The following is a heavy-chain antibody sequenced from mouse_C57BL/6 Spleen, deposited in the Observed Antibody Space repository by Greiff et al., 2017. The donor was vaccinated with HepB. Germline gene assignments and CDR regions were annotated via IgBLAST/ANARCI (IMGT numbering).Heavy chain of an antibody. V-gene: IGHV5-17*01. Sequence: EVKLMESGGGLVKPGGSLKLSCAASGFTFSDYGMHWVRQAPEKGLEWVAYISSGSSTNYYADTVKGRFTISRDNAKNTLFLQMTSLRSEDTAMYYCARDGLYAMDYWGQGTSVTVSS. J-gene: IGHJ4*01. CDR2: ISSGSSTN. CDR1: GFTFSDYG. D-gene: IGHD2-3*01. CDR3: ARDGLYAMDY.